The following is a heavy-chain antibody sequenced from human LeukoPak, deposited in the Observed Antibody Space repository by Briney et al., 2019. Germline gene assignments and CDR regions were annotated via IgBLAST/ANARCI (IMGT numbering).Heavy chain of an antibody. V-gene: IGHV4-59*02. CDR2: VHSSGPT. CDR3: ARQWPADYGDYRYFDY. Sequence: SETLSLTCDVSGGSVTFYYWNWLRQTPEKGLEWIGYVHSSGPTNYNPSLESRLTMSLDTTTNQFSLRLTSVATAGTAVYYCARQWPADYGDYRYFDYWGQGTLVTVSS. D-gene: IGHD4-17*01. CDR1: GGSVTFYY. J-gene: IGHJ4*02.